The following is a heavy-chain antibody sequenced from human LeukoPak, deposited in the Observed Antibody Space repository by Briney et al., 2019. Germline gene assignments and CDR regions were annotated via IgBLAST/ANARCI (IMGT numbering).Heavy chain of an antibody. Sequence: SETLSLTCTVSGGSISSYYWSWIRQPPGKGLEWIGYIYYSGSTNYNPSLKSRVTISVDTSKNQFSLKLSSVTAADTAVYYCARDRWHGGGYYYYYMDVWGKGTTVTVSS. CDR2: IYYSGST. D-gene: IGHD3-16*01. CDR1: GGSISSYY. J-gene: IGHJ6*03. CDR3: ARDRWHGGGYYYYYMDV. V-gene: IGHV4-59*12.